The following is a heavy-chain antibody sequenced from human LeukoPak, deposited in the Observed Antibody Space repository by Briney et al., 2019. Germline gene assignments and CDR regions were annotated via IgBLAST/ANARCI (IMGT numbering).Heavy chain of an antibody. D-gene: IGHD3-22*01. Sequence: SETLSLTCTVSGGSISSYYWGWIRQPPGKGLEWIGYIYYSGSTNYNPSLKSRVTISVDTSKNQFSLKLSSVTAADTAVYYCARGVGYYYDSSGNKRKGGAFDIWGQGTMVTVSS. CDR1: GGSISSYY. J-gene: IGHJ3*02. CDR2: IYYSGST. CDR3: ARGVGYYYDSSGNKRKGGAFDI. V-gene: IGHV4-59*01.